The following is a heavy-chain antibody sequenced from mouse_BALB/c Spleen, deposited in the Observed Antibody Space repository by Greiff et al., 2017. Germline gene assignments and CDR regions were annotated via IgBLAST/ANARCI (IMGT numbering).Heavy chain of an antibody. CDR3: ARDYYGSSWNAMDY. Sequence: EVNVVESGGGLVQPGGSRKLSCAASGFTFSDYGMAWVRQAPGKGPEWVAFISNLAYSIYYADTVTGRFTISRENAKNTLYLEMSSLRSEDTAMYYCARDYYGSSWNAMDYWGQGTSVTVSS. V-gene: IGHV5-15*02. D-gene: IGHD1-1*01. CDR2: ISNLAYSI. CDR1: GFTFSDYG. J-gene: IGHJ4*01.